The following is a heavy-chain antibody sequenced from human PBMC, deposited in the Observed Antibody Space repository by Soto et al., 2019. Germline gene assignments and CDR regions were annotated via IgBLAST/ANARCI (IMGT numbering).Heavy chain of an antibody. Sequence: PSETLSLTCTVSGGSVSTGMKYWGWVRQPPGKALEFIGYMYKTGETLLNSSLKGRVTLSIETSKNQFSLTLSSVTAADTAVYFCMKAHESGDFLGMSVWGPGTTVTVSS. CDR3: MKAHESGDFLGMSV. CDR1: GGSVSTGMKY. J-gene: IGHJ6*02. V-gene: IGHV4-61*01. D-gene: IGHD3-10*01. CDR2: MYKTGET.